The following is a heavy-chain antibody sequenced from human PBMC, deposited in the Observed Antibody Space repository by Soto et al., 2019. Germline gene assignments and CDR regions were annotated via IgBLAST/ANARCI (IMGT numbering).Heavy chain of an antibody. CDR3: AAGGGLPRYY. CDR2: IYHSGST. Sequence: QLQLQESGSGLVKPSQTLSLTCAVSGGSISSGGYSWSWIRQPPGKGLEWIGYIYHSGSTYYNPCLTSRVTRSADSSKNQFSLNLTSGPAAETAVYYCAAGGGLPRYYWGQGALVTVSS. CDR1: GGSISSGGYS. D-gene: IGHD5-12*01. J-gene: IGHJ4*02. V-gene: IGHV4-30-2*01.